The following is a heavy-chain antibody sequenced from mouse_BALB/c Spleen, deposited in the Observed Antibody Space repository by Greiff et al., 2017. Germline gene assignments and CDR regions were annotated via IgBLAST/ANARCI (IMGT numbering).Heavy chain of an antibody. Sequence: VQLQQSGAELVKPGASVKLSCTASGFNIKDTYMHWVKQRPEQGLEWIGRIDPANGNTKYDPKFQGKATITADTSSNTAYLQLSSLTSEDTAVYYCAPYYYGSHWYFDVWGAGTTVTVSA. CDR3: APYYYGSHWYFDV. CDR2: IDPANGNT. CDR1: GFNIKDTY. J-gene: IGHJ1*01. D-gene: IGHD1-1*01. V-gene: IGHV14-3*02.